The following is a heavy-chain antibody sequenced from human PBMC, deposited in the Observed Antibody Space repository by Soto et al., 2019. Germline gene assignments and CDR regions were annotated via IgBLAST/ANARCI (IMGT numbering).Heavy chain of an antibody. V-gene: IGHV1-46*01. D-gene: IGHD2-21*01. CDR3: ARAIVVANNWFDP. J-gene: IGHJ5*02. CDR1: GYTFTSYY. Sequence: QVQLVQSGAEVKKPGASVKVSCKASGYTFTSYYLHGVRQAPGQGLRWMGIINPSGGSTSYAQKFQGRVTMTRDTSTSTVYMELSSLRSEDTAVYYCARAIVVANNWFDPWGQGTLVTVSS. CDR2: INPSGGST.